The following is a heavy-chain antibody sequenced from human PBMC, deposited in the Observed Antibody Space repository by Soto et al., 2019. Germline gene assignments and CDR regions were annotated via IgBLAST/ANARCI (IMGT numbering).Heavy chain of an antibody. CDR3: ARGIEYSSSWYRGYYYYYGMDV. V-gene: IGHV4-59*01. CDR2: IYYSGST. J-gene: IGHJ6*02. CDR1: GGSISSYY. Sequence: QVQLQESGPGLVKPSETLSLTCTVSGGSISSYYWSWIRQPPGKGLEWIGYIYYSGSTNYNPSLKSRVTISVDTSKNQFSLKLSSVTAADTAVYYCARGIEYSSSWYRGYYYYYGMDVWGQGTTVTVSS. D-gene: IGHD6-13*01.